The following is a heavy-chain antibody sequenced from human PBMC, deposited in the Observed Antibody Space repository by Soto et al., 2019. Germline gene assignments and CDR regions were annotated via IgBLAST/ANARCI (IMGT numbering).Heavy chain of an antibody. CDR1: GGTFSSYA. J-gene: IGHJ6*02. CDR3: ARDLWGIAEAGPHKPCYYYGMDV. CDR2: IIPIFGTA. V-gene: IGHV1-69*13. Sequence: ASVKVSCKASGGTFSSYAISWVRQAPGQGLEWMGGIIPIFGTANYAQKFQGRVTITADESTSTAYMELSSLRSEDTAVYYCARDLWGIAEAGPHKPCYYYGMDVWGQGTTVTVSS. D-gene: IGHD6-13*01.